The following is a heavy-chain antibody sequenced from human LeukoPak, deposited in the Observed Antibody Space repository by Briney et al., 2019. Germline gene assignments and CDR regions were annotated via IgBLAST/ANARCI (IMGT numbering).Heavy chain of an antibody. CDR2: INPNSGGT. CDR1: GFTFTGYY. V-gene: IGHV1-2*02. J-gene: IGHJ4*02. CDR3: ARDLFYSVSGTYYNVGRVFNY. Sequence: ASVKVSCKASGFTFTGYYMHWVRQAPGQGLEWMGWINPNSGGTNSAQKFQGRVTMTRDTSITTAYMELTSLRSDDTAVYYCARDLFYSVSGTYYNVGRVFNYWGQGTLVTVSS. D-gene: IGHD3-10*01.